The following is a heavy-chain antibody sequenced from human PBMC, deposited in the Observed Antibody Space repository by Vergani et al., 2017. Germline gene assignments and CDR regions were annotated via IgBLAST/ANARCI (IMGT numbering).Heavy chain of an antibody. Sequence: EVQLVESGGGLVKPGGSLRLSCAASGFTFSSYSMNWVRQAPGKGLEWVSSISSSSSYIYYADSVKGRFTISRDNAKNSLYLQMNSLRAEDTAVYSCARDYRPTMIVVVSYNPFDYWGQGTLVTVSS. V-gene: IGHV3-21*01. D-gene: IGHD3-22*01. CDR2: ISSSSSYI. CDR1: GFTFSSYS. CDR3: ARDYRPTMIVVVSYNPFDY. J-gene: IGHJ4*02.